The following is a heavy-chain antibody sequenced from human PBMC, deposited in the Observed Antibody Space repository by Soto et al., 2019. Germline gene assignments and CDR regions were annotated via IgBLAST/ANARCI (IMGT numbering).Heavy chain of an antibody. CDR2: TSYSGST. V-gene: IGHV4-59*01. D-gene: IGHD5-18*01. CDR1: GGSISSYY. Sequence: QVQLQESGPGLVKPSETLSLTCTVSGGSISSYYWSWIRQSPGKGLEWIGYTSYSGSTDYNPSLRSRVTISIDTSKSQFSLKLSSVTAADTAVYYCARAPRGYSYGPTPYYFDYWGQGTLVTVSS. CDR3: ARAPRGYSYGPTPYYFDY. J-gene: IGHJ4*02.